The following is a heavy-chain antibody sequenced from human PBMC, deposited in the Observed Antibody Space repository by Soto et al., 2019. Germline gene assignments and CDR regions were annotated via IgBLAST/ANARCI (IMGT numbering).Heavy chain of an antibody. CDR1: GYTFTSYG. J-gene: IGHJ4*02. V-gene: IGHV1-18*01. CDR2: ISAYNGNT. D-gene: IGHD6-13*01. CDR3: ARALYSSSWYGFDY. Sequence: ASVKVSCKASGYTFTSYGISWVRQAPGQGLEWMGWISAYNGNTNYAQKLQGRVTMTTDASTSTAYMELRSLRSDDTAVYYCARALYSSSWYGFDYWGQGTLVTSPQ.